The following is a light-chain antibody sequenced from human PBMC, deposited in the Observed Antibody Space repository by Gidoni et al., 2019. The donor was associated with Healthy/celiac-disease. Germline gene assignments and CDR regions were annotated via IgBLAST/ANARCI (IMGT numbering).Light chain of an antibody. V-gene: IGKV1-5*03. CDR1: QGIRSG. CDR3: QQYNSYLCT. J-gene: IGKJ2*02. Sequence: DIQMNQSPSTLSASVGDRVTITCRASQGIRSGLAWYQQKPGKAPKLLIYQASSLESWVPSMFSGSVSVTEFTLTISILQPDDFATYYCQQYNSYLCTFGQGTKLEIK. CDR2: QAS.